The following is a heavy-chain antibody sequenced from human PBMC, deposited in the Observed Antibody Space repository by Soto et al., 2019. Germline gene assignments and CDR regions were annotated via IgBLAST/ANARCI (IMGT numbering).Heavy chain of an antibody. V-gene: IGHV3-30-3*01. CDR1: GFTFSSYA. J-gene: IGHJ4*02. CDR3: ASGRGYSGYDRFDY. Sequence: ESGGGVVQPGRSLRLSCAASGFTFSSYAMHWVRQAPGKGLEWVAVISYDGSNKYYADSVKGRFTISRDNSKNTLYLQMNSLRAEDTAVYYCASGRGYSGYDRFDYWGQGTLVTVSS. D-gene: IGHD5-12*01. CDR2: ISYDGSNK.